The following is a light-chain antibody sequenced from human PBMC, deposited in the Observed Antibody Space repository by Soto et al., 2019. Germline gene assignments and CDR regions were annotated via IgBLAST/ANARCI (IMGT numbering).Light chain of an antibody. CDR3: QQYNSYLFT. V-gene: IGKV1-5*03. J-gene: IGKJ3*01. CDR1: QSISSW. CDR2: KAS. Sequence: IQMTQTHSTLSASVGDRVTITCRASQSISSWLAWYQQKPGKAPKLLIYKASSLESGVPSRFSGSGSGTEFTLTISSLQPDDFATYYCQQYNSYLFTFGPGTKVDV.